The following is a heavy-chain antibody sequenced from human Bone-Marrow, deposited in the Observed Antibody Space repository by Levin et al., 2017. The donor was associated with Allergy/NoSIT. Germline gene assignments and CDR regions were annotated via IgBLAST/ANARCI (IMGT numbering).Heavy chain of an antibody. CDR3: ARGPFAETRSSVYFYGLGA. J-gene: IGHJ6*02. D-gene: IGHD3-10*01. CDR2: IIPMFGTA. Sequence: PGESLKISCKASGGTFRGYAMSWVRQAPGQGLEWMAGIIPMFGTANYAQRFQGRVTITADESTTTAYLELSSLRSEDTAVYYCARGPFAETRSSVYFYGLGAWGQGTTITVSS. V-gene: IGHV1-69*01. CDR1: GGTFRGYA.